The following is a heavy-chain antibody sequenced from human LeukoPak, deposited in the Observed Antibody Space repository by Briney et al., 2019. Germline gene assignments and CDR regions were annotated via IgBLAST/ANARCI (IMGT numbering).Heavy chain of an antibody. V-gene: IGHV3-23*01. D-gene: IGHD2/OR15-2a*01. CDR1: GFTFSNYA. CDR3: AKDPGNYFLEFDC. CDR2: ISGGADTT. Sequence: PGGSLRLSCAGFGFTFSNYAISWVRQAPGRGLEWVSAISGGADTTCYADSVRGRVTISRDNSKNTVYLQMNSLRAEDTAVYHCAKDPGNYFLEFDCRGQGTLVTVSS. J-gene: IGHJ4*02.